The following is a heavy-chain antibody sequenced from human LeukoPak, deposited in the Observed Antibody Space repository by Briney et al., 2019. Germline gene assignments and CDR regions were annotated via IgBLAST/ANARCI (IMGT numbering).Heavy chain of an antibody. CDR3: ARASRDSYNFPHDTAFDF. D-gene: IGHD5-24*01. V-gene: IGHV4-30-4*01. CDR1: GGSISSGDYY. J-gene: IGHJ4*02. Sequence: PSETLSLTCTVSGGSISSGDYYWSWIHQPPGKGLEWIGHIYHSGSTFYNPSLKSRVAMSVDTSKKQFSLKVYSVTAADTAVYFCARASRDSYNFPHDTAFDFWGQGVLVTVSS. CDR2: IYHSGST.